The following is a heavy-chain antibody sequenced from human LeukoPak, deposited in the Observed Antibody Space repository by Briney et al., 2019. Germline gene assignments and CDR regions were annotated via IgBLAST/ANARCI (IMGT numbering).Heavy chain of an antibody. CDR3: ARCRIQLWLNWFDP. Sequence: GASVKVSCKASGGTFSSYAISWVRQAPGQGLGWMGGIIPIFGTANYAQKFQGRVTITADESTRTAYMELSSLRSEDTAVYYCARCRIQLWLNWFDPWGQGTLVTVSS. CDR1: GGTFSSYA. J-gene: IGHJ5*02. D-gene: IGHD5-18*01. V-gene: IGHV1-69*01. CDR2: IIPIFGTA.